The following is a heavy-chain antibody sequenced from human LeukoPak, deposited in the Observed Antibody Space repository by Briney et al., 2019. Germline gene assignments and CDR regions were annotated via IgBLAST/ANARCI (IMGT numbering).Heavy chain of an antibody. D-gene: IGHD6-13*01. CDR2: ISAYNGNT. J-gene: IGHJ4*02. CDR1: GYTFTSYG. Sequence: ASVKVSCKASGYTFTSYGISWVRQAPGQGLERMGWISAYNGNTNYAQKLQGRVTMTTDTSTSTAYMELRSLRSDDTAVYYCARDHAAGTSGDYWGQGTLVTVSS. V-gene: IGHV1-18*04. CDR3: ARDHAAGTSGDY.